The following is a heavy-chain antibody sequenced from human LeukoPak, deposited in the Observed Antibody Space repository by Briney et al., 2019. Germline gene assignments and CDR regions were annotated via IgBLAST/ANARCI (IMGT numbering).Heavy chain of an antibody. CDR1: GGSISSSSYY. CDR3: ARRNSGWYLFDY. D-gene: IGHD6-19*01. V-gene: IGHV4-39*01. Sequence: SETLSLTCTVSGGSISSSSYYWGWNRQPPGKGLEWIVSIYYSGSTYYNPSLKSRVTISVDTSKNQFSLKLISVTAADTAVYYCARRNSGWYLFDYWGQGTLVTVSS. CDR2: IYYSGST. J-gene: IGHJ4*02.